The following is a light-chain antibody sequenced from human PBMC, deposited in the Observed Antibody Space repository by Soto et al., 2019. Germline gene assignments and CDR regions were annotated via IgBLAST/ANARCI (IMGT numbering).Light chain of an antibody. CDR1: SGHNSYA. J-gene: IGLJ2*01. Sequence: QPVLTQSPSASASLGASVKLTCTLSSGHNSYAIAWHQQQPEKGPRYLMTLSSDGSHSKGDGIPDRFSGSSSGAERYLTISSLQSEDEADYYCQTWGTGIVVFGGGTQLTVL. CDR2: LSSDGSH. CDR3: QTWGTGIVV. V-gene: IGLV4-69*01.